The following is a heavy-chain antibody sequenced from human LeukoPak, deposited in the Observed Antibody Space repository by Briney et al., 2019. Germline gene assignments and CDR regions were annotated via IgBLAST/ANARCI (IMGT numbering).Heavy chain of an antibody. CDR1: GGSISSYY. J-gene: IGHJ4*02. Sequence: KSSETLSLTCTVSGGSISSYYWSWIRQPPGKGLEWIGYIYYSGSTNYNPSLKSRVTISADTSKNQFSLKLSSVTAADTAVYYCARDKHNPYDSSGYYWGTFDYWGQGTLVTVSS. V-gene: IGHV4-59*01. CDR2: IYYSGST. CDR3: ARDKHNPYDSSGYYWGTFDY. D-gene: IGHD3-22*01.